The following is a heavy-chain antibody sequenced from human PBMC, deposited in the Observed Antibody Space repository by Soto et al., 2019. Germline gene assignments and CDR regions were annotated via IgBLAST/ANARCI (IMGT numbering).Heavy chain of an antibody. CDR1: GYTFIHYY. J-gene: IGHJ4*02. CDR3: ARSLLKGDF. Sequence: QVQLVQSGAEVKKPGASVKISCKASGYTFIHYYIHWVRQAPGQGLEWMAIINPNGGSTNYAQKLQGKVTVTSDTSTTTVSMELNSLESDDTAVYFCARSLLKGDFWGQGTLVTVSS. V-gene: IGHV1-46*01. CDR2: INPNGGST. D-gene: IGHD2-21*01.